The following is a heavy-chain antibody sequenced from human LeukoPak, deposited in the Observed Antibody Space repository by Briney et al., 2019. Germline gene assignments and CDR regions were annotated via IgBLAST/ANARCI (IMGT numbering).Heavy chain of an antibody. CDR3: ARDASYYDYVWGSYSNYYYGMDV. CDR2: IKQDGSEK. V-gene: IGHV3-7*01. Sequence: GGSLRLSCVGALGSHWMGWVRQAPGKGLEWVANIKQDGSEKYYVDSVKGRFTISRDNAKNSLYLQMNSLRAEDTAVYYCARDASYYDYVWGSYSNYYYGMDVWGQGTTVTVSS. J-gene: IGHJ6*02. CDR1: LGSHW. D-gene: IGHD3-16*01.